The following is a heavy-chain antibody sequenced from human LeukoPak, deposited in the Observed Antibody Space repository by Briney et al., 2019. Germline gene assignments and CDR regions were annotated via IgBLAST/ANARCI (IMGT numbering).Heavy chain of an antibody. J-gene: IGHJ4*02. D-gene: IGHD2-2*02. CDR2: ISSSSSYI. V-gene: IGHV3-21*01. Sequence: GGSLRLSCAASGFTFSGYSMNWVRQAPGKGLKWVSSISSSSSYIYYADSVKGRFTISRDNAKNSLYLQMNSLRAEDTAVYYCARGRACSSSTSCYTVYWGQGTLVTVSS. CDR3: ARGRACSSSTSCYTVY. CDR1: GFTFSGYS.